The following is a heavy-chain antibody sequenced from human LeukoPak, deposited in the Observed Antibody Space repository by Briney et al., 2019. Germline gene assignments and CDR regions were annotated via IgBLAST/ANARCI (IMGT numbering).Heavy chain of an antibody. CDR3: AKDSWGTLGYCSSTSCYANSYFDY. J-gene: IGHJ4*02. CDR2: ISGSGGST. Sequence: GGSLRLSCAASGFTFSSYWMSWVRQAPGKGLEWVSAISGSGGSTYYADSVKGRFTISRDNSKNTMYLQMNSPRAEDTAVYYCAKDSWGTLGYCSSTSCYANSYFDYWGQGTLVTVSS. V-gene: IGHV3-23*01. D-gene: IGHD2-2*01. CDR1: GFTFSSYW.